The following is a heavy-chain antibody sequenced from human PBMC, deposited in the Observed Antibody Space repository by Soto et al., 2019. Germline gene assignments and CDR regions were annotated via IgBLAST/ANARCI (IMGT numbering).Heavy chain of an antibody. CDR1: GFTFSSYA. D-gene: IGHD1-26*01. V-gene: IGHV3-23*01. Sequence: EVQLLESGGGLVQPGGSLRLSCAASGFTFSSYAMSWVRQSPGKGLEWVSAISGSGGSTYYADSVKGRFTISRDNSKNALYLQMKRLRAEETAVYYCAKAWEAYYYYYGMDVWGQGTTVTVSS. J-gene: IGHJ6*02. CDR3: AKAWEAYYYYYGMDV. CDR2: ISGSGGST.